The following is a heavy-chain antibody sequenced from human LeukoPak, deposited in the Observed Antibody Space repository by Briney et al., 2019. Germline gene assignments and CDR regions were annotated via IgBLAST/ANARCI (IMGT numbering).Heavy chain of an antibody. CDR3: SKDLTSDFGGDLDP. V-gene: IGHV3-48*04. J-gene: IGHJ5*02. Sequence: GGSLRLSCAASGFTFSSYSMNWVRQAPGKGLEWVSYISSSSSTIYYADSVKGRFTISRDNAKNSLYLQMNSLRVEDAAVYYCSKDLTSDFGGDLDPWGQGTLVTVSS. CDR2: ISSSSSTI. D-gene: IGHD3-10*01. CDR1: GFTFSSYS.